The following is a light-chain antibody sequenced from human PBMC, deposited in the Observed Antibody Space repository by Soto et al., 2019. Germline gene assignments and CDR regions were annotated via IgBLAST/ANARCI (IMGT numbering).Light chain of an antibody. Sequence: QSALTQPASVSGSPGQSITISCIGTSADVGAYNYVSWYQQHPGKAPKLMIYEVSNRPSGVSNRFSGSKSGNTASLAISGRQAEDEADYYCSSRAASITYVFGTGTKLTVL. CDR3: SSRAASITYV. CDR2: EVS. J-gene: IGLJ1*01. CDR1: SADVGAYNY. V-gene: IGLV2-14*01.